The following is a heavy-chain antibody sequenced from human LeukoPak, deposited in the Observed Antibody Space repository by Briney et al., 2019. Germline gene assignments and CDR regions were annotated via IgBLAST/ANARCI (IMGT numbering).Heavy chain of an antibody. CDR1: GFTFSSYS. V-gene: IGHV3-48*01. CDR3: ARDYRYGIDY. J-gene: IGHJ4*02. CDR2: ISSSSSTI. D-gene: IGHD5-18*01. Sequence: GGSLRLSCEASGFTFSSYSMNWVRQAPGKGLEYISYISSSSSTIYYADSVKGRFTISRDNAKNSLYLQMNSLRAEDTAVYYCARDYRYGIDYWGQGTLVTVSS.